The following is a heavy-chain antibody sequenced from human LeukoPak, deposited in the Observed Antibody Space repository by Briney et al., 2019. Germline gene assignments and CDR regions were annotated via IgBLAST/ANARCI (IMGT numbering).Heavy chain of an antibody. D-gene: IGHD6-13*01. CDR1: GGSISSYY. V-gene: IGHV4-59*01. J-gene: IGHJ5*02. Sequence: SETLSLTCTVSGGSISSYYWSWIRQPPGKGLEWIGYIYYSGSTNYNPSLKSRVTISVDTSKNQFSLKLSSVTAADTAVYYCARGDSSSSIRNWFDPWGQGTLVTVSS. CDR3: ARGDSSSSIRNWFDP. CDR2: IYYSGST.